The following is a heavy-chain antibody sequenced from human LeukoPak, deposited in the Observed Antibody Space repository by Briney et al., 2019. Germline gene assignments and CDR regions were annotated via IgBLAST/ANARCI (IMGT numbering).Heavy chain of an antibody. CDR2: FDPEDGET. CDR1: GYTLTELS. V-gene: IGHV1-24*01. D-gene: IGHD3-22*01. J-gene: IGHJ4*02. Sequence: GASVKVSCKVSGYTLTELSMQWVRQAPGKGLEWMGGFDPEDGETIYAQKFQGRVTMTEDTSTDTAYMELSSLRSEDTAVYYCATRVSSGYYRVEFDYWGQGTLVTVSS. CDR3: ATRVSSGYYRVEFDY.